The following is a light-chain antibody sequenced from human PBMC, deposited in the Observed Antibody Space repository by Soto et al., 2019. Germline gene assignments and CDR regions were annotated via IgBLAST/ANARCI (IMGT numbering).Light chain of an antibody. Sequence: QSAPTQPASVSGSPRQSITISCTGTSSDVGGYNYVSWYQHHPGKAPKLMIYEVSNRPPGVSNRFSGSKSGNTASLTISGLQAEDEADYYCSSYTRSSTYVFGTGTKVTVL. J-gene: IGLJ1*01. CDR3: SSYTRSSTYV. CDR2: EVS. CDR1: SSDVGGYNY. V-gene: IGLV2-14*01.